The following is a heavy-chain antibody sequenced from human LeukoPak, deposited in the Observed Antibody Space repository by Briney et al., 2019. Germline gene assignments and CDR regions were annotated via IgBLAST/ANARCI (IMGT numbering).Heavy chain of an antibody. CDR3: AKGNGYSYGRYYFDY. V-gene: IGHV3-23*01. D-gene: IGHD5-18*01. Sequence: PGGSLRLSCAASGFTFSSYAMGWVRQAPGKGLEWVSAITASGDSTYYADSVKGRLTISRDNSKNTLYLQMNSLRAEDTAVYYCAKGNGYSYGRYYFDYWGQGTLVTVSS. CDR2: ITASGDST. J-gene: IGHJ4*02. CDR1: GFTFSSYA.